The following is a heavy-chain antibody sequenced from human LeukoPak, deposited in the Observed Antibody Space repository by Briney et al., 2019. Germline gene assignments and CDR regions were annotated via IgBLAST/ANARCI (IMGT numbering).Heavy chain of an antibody. Sequence: KPGGSLRLSCAASGFIFSNYAMNWVRQAPGKGLEWVANINQDGSETYYVDSMKGRFTISRDNAQNSLYLQMNSLRAEDTAVYYCARDRVWTVLYWGQGTLVTVSS. V-gene: IGHV3-7*01. D-gene: IGHD6-13*01. J-gene: IGHJ4*02. CDR2: INQDGSET. CDR3: ARDRVWTVLY. CDR1: GFIFSNYA.